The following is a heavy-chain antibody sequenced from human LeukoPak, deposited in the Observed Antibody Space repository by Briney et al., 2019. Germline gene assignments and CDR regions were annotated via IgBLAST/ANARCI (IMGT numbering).Heavy chain of an antibody. D-gene: IGHD6-13*01. CDR1: GYTFTSYE. V-gene: IGHV1-8*03. CDR3: ASGAAGINPADY. CDR2: MNPNIGNT. J-gene: IGHJ4*02. Sequence: ASVKVSCKTSGYTFTSYEINWVRQATGQGLEWMGWMNPNIGNTGYAQKFQGRVTITADKSTSTAYMELSSLRSEDTAVYYYASGAAGINPADYWGQGTLVTVSS.